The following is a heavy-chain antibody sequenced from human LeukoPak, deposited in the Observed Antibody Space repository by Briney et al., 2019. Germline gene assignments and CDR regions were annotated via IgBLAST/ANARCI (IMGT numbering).Heavy chain of an antibody. Sequence: PGGSLRLSCAASGFTFSSYAMSWVRQAPGEGLEWVCGISGSGGNAYHTNSLTGRFTISKEYSKHTLYLQVNSLRAEDTAVYYCAKVNYYDGSGYYYDAFDIWGQGAMVTVSS. D-gene: IGHD3-22*01. CDR1: GFTFSSYA. CDR2: ISGSGGNA. J-gene: IGHJ3*02. CDR3: AKVNYYDGSGYYYDAFDI. V-gene: IGHV3-23*01.